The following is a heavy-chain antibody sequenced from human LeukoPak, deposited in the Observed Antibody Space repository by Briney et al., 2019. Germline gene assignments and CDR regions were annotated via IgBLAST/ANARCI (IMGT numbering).Heavy chain of an antibody. V-gene: IGHV4-34*01. J-gene: IGHJ3*01. CDR3: ASLVHYDFWSGYFRSSDAFDV. CDR2: INHSGST. D-gene: IGHD3-3*01. CDR1: GGSFSGYY. Sequence: SETLSLTCADYGGSFSGYYWRWIRQPPGKVLEWIEEINHSGSTNYNPSLKSRVTISVDTSKNQFSLKLSSVTAADTAVYYCASLVHYDFWSGYFRSSDAFDVWGQGTAVTVSS.